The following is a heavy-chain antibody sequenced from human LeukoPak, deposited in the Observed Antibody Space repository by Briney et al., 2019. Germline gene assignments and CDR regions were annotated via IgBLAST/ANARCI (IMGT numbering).Heavy chain of an antibody. J-gene: IGHJ3*02. Sequence: KPSETLSLTCTVSGGSVSSYYWSWIRQPPGKGLEWIGYIYYSGSTNYNPSLKSRVTISVDTSKNQFSLKLSSVTAADTAVYYCARSYGDYAQPDAFDIWGQGTMVTVSS. CDR1: GGSVSSYY. CDR3: ARSYGDYAQPDAFDI. V-gene: IGHV4-59*02. D-gene: IGHD4-17*01. CDR2: IYYSGST.